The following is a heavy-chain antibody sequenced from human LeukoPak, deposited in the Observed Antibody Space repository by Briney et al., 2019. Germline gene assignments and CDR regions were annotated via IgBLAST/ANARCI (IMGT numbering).Heavy chain of an antibody. CDR1: GFTFRSYL. D-gene: IGHD3-16*02. V-gene: IGHV3-21*01. J-gene: IGHJ4*02. CDR3: ARRYYDYVWGSYRYFDY. Sequence: GGSLRLSCAASGFTFRSYLMNWVRQAPGKGLEWVSSISSSSSYIYYADSVKGRFTISRDNAKNSLYLQMNSLRAEDTAVYYCARRYYDYVWGSYRYFDYWGQGTLVTVSS. CDR2: ISSSSSYI.